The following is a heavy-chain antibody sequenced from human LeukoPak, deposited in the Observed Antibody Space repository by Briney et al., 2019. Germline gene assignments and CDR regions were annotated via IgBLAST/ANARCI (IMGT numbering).Heavy chain of an antibody. J-gene: IGHJ4*02. CDR3: AKLQHTGYDLARGFDY. D-gene: IGHD5-12*01. CDR1: GFTFSSYA. CDR2: ISGSGGST. V-gene: IGHV3-23*01. Sequence: PGGSLRLSCAASGFTFSSYAMSWVRQAPGKGLEWVSAISGSGGSTYYADSVKGRFTISRDNSKNTLYLQMNSLRAEDTALYYCAKLQHTGYDLARGFDYWGQGTLVTVSS.